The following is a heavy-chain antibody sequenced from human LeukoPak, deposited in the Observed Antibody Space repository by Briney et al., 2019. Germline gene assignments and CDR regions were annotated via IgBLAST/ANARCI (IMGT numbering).Heavy chain of an antibody. CDR1: GFTFSSYA. D-gene: IGHD3-10*01. CDR3: AKGQSMVRGVITDDAFDI. J-gene: IGHJ3*02. V-gene: IGHV3-23*01. Sequence: GGSLRLSCAASGFTFSSYAMSWVRQAPGKGLEWVSAISGSGGSTYYADSMKGRFTISRDNSKNTLYLQMNSLRAEDTAVYYCAKGQSMVRGVITDDAFDIWGQGTMVTVSS. CDR2: ISGSGGST.